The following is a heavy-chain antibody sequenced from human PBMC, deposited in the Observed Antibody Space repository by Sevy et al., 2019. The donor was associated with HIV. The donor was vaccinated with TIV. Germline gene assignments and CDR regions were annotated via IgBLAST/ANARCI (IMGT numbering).Heavy chain of an antibody. CDR3: ARESGYTVNWSPGDH. V-gene: IGHV3-30-3*01. D-gene: IGHD1-1*01. CDR2: ISYNGGHT. CDR1: GLTFNSHA. J-gene: IGHJ4*02. Sequence: GGSLRLSCKASGLTFNSHAMHWVRQAPGKGLEWVAVISYNGGHTFYGDSVKGRFIISRDNSKNTLYLEMNSLKVEDTALYYYARESGYTVNWSPGDHWGQGTLVTVSS.